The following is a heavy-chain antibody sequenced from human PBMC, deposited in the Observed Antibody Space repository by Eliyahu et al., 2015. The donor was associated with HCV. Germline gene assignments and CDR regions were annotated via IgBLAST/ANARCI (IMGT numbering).Heavy chain of an antibody. CDR3: ASGGGGIAVTGTGGWFDP. V-gene: IGHV4-59*01. D-gene: IGHD6-19*01. CDR1: GGSITTYY. Sequence: QVQLQESGPGLVKPSETLSLTCTVSGGSITTYYWSWIRQPPGKGLEWIGYIHYSGSTNYNPSLKSRVTIPVDTSKNQFSLKLTSVTAADTAMYYCASGGGGIAVTGTGGWFDPWGQGTLVTVSS. J-gene: IGHJ5*02. CDR2: IHYSGST.